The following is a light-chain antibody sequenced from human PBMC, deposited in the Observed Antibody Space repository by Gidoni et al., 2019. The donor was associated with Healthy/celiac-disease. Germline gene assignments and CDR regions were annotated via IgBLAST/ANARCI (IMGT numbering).Light chain of an antibody. Sequence: DIQMTQSPSSLSASVGDRVTITCRASQSISSYLNWYQQKPGKAPKLLICAASSLQSGVPSRFSGSGSGPNFTRTNRGLQPEDYATYYCQQRSTFGQGTKLEIK. CDR1: QSISSY. CDR3: QQRST. V-gene: IGKV1-39*01. J-gene: IGKJ2*02. CDR2: AAS.